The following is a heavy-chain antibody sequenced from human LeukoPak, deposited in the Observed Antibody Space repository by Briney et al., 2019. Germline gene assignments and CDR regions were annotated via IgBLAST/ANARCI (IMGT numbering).Heavy chain of an antibody. CDR2: IYPGDSDT. D-gene: IGHD2-2*02. V-gene: IGHV5-51*01. CDR3: ARLLALNCSSTSCYIYYFDY. J-gene: IGHJ4*02. Sequence: GESLKISCKGFGYSFTSYWIGWVRQMPGKGLEWMGIIYPGDSDTRYSPSFQGQVTLSADKSISTAYLQWSSLKASDTAMYYCARLLALNCSSTSCYIYYFDYWGRGTLVTVSS. CDR1: GYSFTSYW.